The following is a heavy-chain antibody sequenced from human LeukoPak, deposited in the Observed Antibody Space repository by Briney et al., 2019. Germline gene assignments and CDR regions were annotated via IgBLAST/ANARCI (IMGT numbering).Heavy chain of an antibody. CDR1: AYTFTSFG. V-gene: IGHV1-18*01. Sequence: ASVKVSCKASAYTFTSFGISWVRQAPGQGLEWMGWISAYNGNTNYAQKLQGRVTMTTDTSTSTAYMELRSLRSDDTAVYYCARDLGVYSGTYVPDYWGQGTLVTVSS. J-gene: IGHJ4*02. D-gene: IGHD1-26*01. CDR3: ARDLGVYSGTYVPDY. CDR2: ISAYNGNT.